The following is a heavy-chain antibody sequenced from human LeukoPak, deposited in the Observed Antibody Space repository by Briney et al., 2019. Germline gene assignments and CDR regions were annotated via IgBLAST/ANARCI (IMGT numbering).Heavy chain of an antibody. J-gene: IGHJ5*02. CDR1: GFTFSSYG. V-gene: IGHV3-23*01. CDR2: ISGSGGST. D-gene: IGHD3-10*01. Sequence: GGSLRLSCAASGFTFSSYGMSWVRQAPGKGLEWVSAISGSGGSTYYADSVKGRFTISRDNSKNTLYLQMNSLRAEDTAVYYCATTRITMVRGVIKDNWFDPWGQGTLVTVSS. CDR3: ATTRITMVRGVIKDNWFDP.